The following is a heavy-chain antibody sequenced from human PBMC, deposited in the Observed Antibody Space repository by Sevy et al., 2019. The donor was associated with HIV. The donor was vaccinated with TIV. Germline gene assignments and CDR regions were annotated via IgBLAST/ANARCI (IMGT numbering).Heavy chain of an antibody. CDR3: AREGGASSAWFENWFGP. CDR2: IYSNGNS. Sequence: SETLSLTCTVSGGSITSYSWSWIRQPAGKGLEWLGRIYSNGNSNYNPSLKSRVTMSGDRSKNQFSLKLTSVNAADTAVYFCAREGGASSAWFENWFGPWGQGTLVTVSS. J-gene: IGHJ5*02. CDR1: GGSITSYS. D-gene: IGHD6-19*01. V-gene: IGHV4-4*07.